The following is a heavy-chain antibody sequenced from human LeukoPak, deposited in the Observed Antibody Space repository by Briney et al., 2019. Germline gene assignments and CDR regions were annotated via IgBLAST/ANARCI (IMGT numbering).Heavy chain of an antibody. Sequence: GGSLRLSCAASGFTFSDYYMSWIRQAPGKGLEWVSYISSSGSTIYYVDSVKGRFTISRDNAKNSLYLQMNSLRAEDTAVYYCARDLSGVAGYTYGRGIDYWGQGTLVTVSS. J-gene: IGHJ4*02. CDR3: ARDLSGVAGYTYGRGIDY. D-gene: IGHD5-18*01. CDR1: GFTFSDYY. CDR2: ISSSGSTI. V-gene: IGHV3-11*04.